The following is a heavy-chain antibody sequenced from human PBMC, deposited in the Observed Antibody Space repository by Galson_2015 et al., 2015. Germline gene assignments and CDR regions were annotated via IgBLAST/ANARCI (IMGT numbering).Heavy chain of an antibody. CDR1: GDTFTSYA. Sequence: SAKASCKASGDTFTSYAMNWVRQAPGHGLEWMGWINTNTGNPTYAQGFTGRFVFSLDTSVSPAYLQISSLKAEDPDVYYCARGGGMDVWGQGTTVTVSS. CDR3: ARGGGMDV. J-gene: IGHJ6*02. CDR2: INTNTGNP. V-gene: IGHV7-4-1*02.